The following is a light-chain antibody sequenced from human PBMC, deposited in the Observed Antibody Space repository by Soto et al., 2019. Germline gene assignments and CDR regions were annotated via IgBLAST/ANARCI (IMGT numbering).Light chain of an antibody. J-gene: IGKJ5*01. V-gene: IGKV3-11*01. CDR3: QQRSNWPSIT. Sequence: IVLTQSPATLSLSPGERATLSCRASQSVSSYLAWYQQKPGQAPRLLIYDASNRATGVPARFSGSGSGTDFTLTISSLVPEDFAVYYCQQRSNWPSITFGQGTRLEIK. CDR1: QSVSSY. CDR2: DAS.